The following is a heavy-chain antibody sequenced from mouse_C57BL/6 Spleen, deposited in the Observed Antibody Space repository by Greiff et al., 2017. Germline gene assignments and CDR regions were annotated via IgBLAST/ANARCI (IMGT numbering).Heavy chain of an antibody. CDR1: GYTFASYW. J-gene: IGHJ2*01. V-gene: IGHV1-55*01. Sequence: QVQLQQPGAELVQPGASVMMSCKASGYTFASYWLTLVKQRPGQGLEWFGDIYPGSGSTNYNDKFKGKATLAVDTSSSTAYMQLSRLTSEDSAVYYCARSSSFDDWGQGATHAVST. CDR3: ARSSSFDD. CDR2: IYPGSGST.